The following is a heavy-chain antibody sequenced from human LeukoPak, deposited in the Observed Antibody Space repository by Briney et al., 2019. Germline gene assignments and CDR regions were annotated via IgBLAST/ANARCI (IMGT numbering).Heavy chain of an antibody. CDR2: IYHSGNT. J-gene: IGHJ4*02. V-gene: IGHV4-38-2*01. CDR3: ASSKSGYIDY. CDR1: DYSISSDYY. D-gene: IGHD1-26*01. Sequence: PSETLSLTCAVSDYSISSDYYWAWIRPPPGKGLEWIGVIYHSGNTFYNPSLKRRITISVHTSKNQFSLKVSSVTAADTAVYYCASSKSGYIDYWGQGTLATVSS.